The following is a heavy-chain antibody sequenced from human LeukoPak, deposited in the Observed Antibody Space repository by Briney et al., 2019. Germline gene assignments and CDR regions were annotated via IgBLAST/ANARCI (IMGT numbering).Heavy chain of an antibody. V-gene: IGHV3-30*02. CDR1: GFTFSSYG. Sequence: GGSLRLSCAASGFTFSSYGMHWVRQAPGKGLEWVAFIRYDGSNKYYADSVKGRFTISRDNSKNTLYLQMNSLRAEDTAVYYCAKDGYQGYDFWSGYAQFDYWGQGTLVTVSS. CDR2: IRYDGSNK. D-gene: IGHD3-3*01. J-gene: IGHJ4*02. CDR3: AKDGYQGYDFWSGYAQFDY.